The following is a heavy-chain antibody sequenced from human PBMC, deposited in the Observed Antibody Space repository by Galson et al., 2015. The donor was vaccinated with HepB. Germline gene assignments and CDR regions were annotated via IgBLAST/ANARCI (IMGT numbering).Heavy chain of an antibody. V-gene: IGHV3-15*07. D-gene: IGHD3-16*01. CDR1: GFTFRNAY. J-gene: IGHJ4*02. CDR3: TTDKSRYAAGWQDLDY. Sequence: SLRLSCAASGFTFRNAYMNWVRQAPGKGLEWVGRIKSKPDGETTDYAAPVKDRFVISRDDSKNTLYLQMTGLKTEDTAVYYCTTDKSRYAAGWQDLDYWGQGTLVTVPS. CDR2: IKSKPDGETT.